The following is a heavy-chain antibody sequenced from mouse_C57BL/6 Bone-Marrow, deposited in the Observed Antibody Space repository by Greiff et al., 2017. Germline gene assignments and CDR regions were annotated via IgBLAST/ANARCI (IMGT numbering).Heavy chain of an antibody. CDR2: ISSGGSYT. Sequence: EVKLVEPGGDLVKPGGSLKLSCAASGFTFSSYGMSWVRQTPDKRLEWVATISSGGSYTYYPDSVKGRFTISRDNAKNTLYLQMSSLKSEDAAMYYCATMVTTNAMDYWGQGTSVTVSS. D-gene: IGHD2-1*01. V-gene: IGHV5-6*01. J-gene: IGHJ4*01. CDR3: ATMVTTNAMDY. CDR1: GFTFSSYG.